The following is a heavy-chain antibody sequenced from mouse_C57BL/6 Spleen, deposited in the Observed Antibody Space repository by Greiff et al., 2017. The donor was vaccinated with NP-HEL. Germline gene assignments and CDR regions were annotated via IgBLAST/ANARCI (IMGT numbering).Heavy chain of an antibody. CDR2: ISSGSSTI. CDR3: ARGGNPYGGYAMDY. CDR1: GFTFSDYG. D-gene: IGHD2-1*01. V-gene: IGHV5-17*01. Sequence: EVKVVESGGGLVKPGGSLKLSCAASGFTFSDYGMHWVRQAPEQGLEWVAYISSGSSTIYYADTVKGRFTISRDNAKNTLFLQMTSLRSEDTAMYYCARGGNPYGGYAMDYWGQGTSVTVSS. J-gene: IGHJ4*01.